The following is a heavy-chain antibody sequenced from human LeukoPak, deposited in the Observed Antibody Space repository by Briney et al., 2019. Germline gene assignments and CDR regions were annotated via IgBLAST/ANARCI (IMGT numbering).Heavy chain of an antibody. D-gene: IGHD2-2*01. J-gene: IGHJ6*02. V-gene: IGHV4-4*02. CDR3: ARRQTYQLPSERYYYYYGMDV. CDR1: GVSISSSEW. CDR2: IHRDGRT. Sequence: PSGTLSLTCAVSGVSISSSEWWIWVRQPPGQGLEWIGEIHRDGRTRYNPFLKSRVTISVDTSKNQFSLKLSSVTAADTAVYYCARRQTYQLPSERYYYYYGMDVWGQGTTVTVSS.